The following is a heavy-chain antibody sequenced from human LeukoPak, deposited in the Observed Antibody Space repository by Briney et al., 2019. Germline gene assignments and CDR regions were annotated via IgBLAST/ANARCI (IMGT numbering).Heavy chain of an antibody. J-gene: IGHJ4*02. CDR1: GFTVSSNY. CDR3: ARDSPPLDTGPDY. Sequence: RGSLRLSCAASGFTVSSNYMSWVRQAPGKGLEWVSVIYSGGSTYYADSVNGRFTISRDNSKNTLYLQMNSLRAEDTAVYYCARDSPPLDTGPDYWGQGTLVTVSS. CDR2: IYSGGST. V-gene: IGHV3-66*01. D-gene: IGHD5-18*01.